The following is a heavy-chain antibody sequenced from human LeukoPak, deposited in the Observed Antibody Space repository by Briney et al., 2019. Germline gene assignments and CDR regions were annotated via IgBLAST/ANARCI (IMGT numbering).Heavy chain of an antibody. CDR3: AKGGPQTHNWFDP. D-gene: IGHD2-15*01. CDR1: GFTFSSYS. J-gene: IGHJ5*02. CDR2: ISSSSSYI. V-gene: IGHV3-21*01. Sequence: PGGSLRLSCAASGFTFSSYSMNWVRQAPGKGLEWVSSISSSSSYIYYADSVKGRFTISRDNAKNSLYLQMNSLRAEDTAVYYCAKGGPQTHNWFDPWGQGTLVTVSS.